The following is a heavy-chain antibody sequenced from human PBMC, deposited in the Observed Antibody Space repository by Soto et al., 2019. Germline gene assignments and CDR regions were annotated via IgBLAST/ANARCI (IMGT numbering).Heavy chain of an antibody. D-gene: IGHD6-19*01. CDR2: ISYDGSNK. Sequence: PGGSLRLSSAASGFTFSSFAMHWVRQAPGKGLEWVAVISYDGSNKYYADSVKGRFTISRDNAKNSLYLQMNSLRDEDTAVYYCARTPSGWGGGYFDYWGQGTLVTVSS. V-gene: IGHV3-30-3*01. CDR1: GFTFSSFA. J-gene: IGHJ4*02. CDR3: ARTPSGWGGGYFDY.